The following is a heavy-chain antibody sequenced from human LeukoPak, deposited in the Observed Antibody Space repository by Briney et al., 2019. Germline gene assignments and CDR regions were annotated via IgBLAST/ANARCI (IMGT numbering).Heavy chain of an antibody. CDR2: IRYDGSNN. CDR1: GFTSSSYG. J-gene: IGHJ4*02. CDR3: AKDSRIAAAGTIGHSYYFDY. D-gene: IGHD6-13*01. Sequence: GGSLRLSCAASGFTSSSYGMHWVRQAPGKGLEWVAFIRYDGSNNYYADSVKGRFTISRDNSKNTLYLQMNSLRAEDTAVYYCAKDSRIAAAGTIGHSYYFDYWGQGTLVTVSS. V-gene: IGHV3-30*02.